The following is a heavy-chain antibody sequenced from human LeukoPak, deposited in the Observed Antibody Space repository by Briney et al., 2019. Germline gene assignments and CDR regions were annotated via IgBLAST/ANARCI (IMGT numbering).Heavy chain of an antibody. CDR3: ARGIPAAAGCMLLKISYYFDY. CDR1: GGSISSYY. V-gene: IGHV4-59*01. J-gene: IGHJ4*02. Sequence: SETLTLTCTVSGGSISSYYWSWIRQPPGKGLEWIGYIYYSGSTNYNPSLKSRVTISVDTSKNQFSLKLSSVTAADTAVYYCARGIPAAAGCMLLKISYYFDYWGQGTLVTVSS. CDR2: IYYSGST. D-gene: IGHD6-13*01.